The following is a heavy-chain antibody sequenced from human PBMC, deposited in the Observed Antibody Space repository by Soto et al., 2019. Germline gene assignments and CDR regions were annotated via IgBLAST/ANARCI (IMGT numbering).Heavy chain of an antibody. D-gene: IGHD3-3*01. CDR1: VFTFYYYA. CDR2: ISWNSGSI. V-gene: IGHV3-9*01. J-gene: IGHJ4*02. CDR3: AARITIFGVTVAPFDY. Sequence: GGSLRLSCAASVFTFYYYAMHWFRQAPGKGLEWVSGISWNSGSIGYADSVKGRFTISRDNAKNSLYLQMNSLRAEDTALYYCAARITIFGVTVAPFDYWGQGTLVTV.